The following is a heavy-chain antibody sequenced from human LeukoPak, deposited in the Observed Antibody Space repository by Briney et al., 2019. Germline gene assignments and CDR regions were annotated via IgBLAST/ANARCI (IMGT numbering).Heavy chain of an antibody. J-gene: IGHJ4*02. CDR3: ARSSAWGSPDY. Sequence: PSETLSLTCTVSGGSISSYYWSWIRQPPGKGLEWIGYIYYSGSTNYNPSLKSRVTISVDTSKNQFSLKLGSVTAADTALYYCARSSAWGSPDYWGQGTRVTVSS. CDR1: GGSISSYY. V-gene: IGHV4-59*08. CDR2: IYYSGST. D-gene: IGHD7-27*01.